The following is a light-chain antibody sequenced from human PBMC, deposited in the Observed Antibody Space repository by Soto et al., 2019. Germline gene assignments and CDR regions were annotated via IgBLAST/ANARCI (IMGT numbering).Light chain of an antibody. CDR2: DGL. Sequence: ESVLTQSPDTVALSPGEAVTLSCRASQSVSSSFAWYQHKRDQAPRLLIYDGLNRATGIPARFSGSGSGTAFSLTISSLEPEDSAIYYCHYRTNWPPGITFGHGTRLEIK. CDR1: QSVSSS. CDR3: HYRTNWPPGIT. V-gene: IGKV3-11*01. J-gene: IGKJ5*01.